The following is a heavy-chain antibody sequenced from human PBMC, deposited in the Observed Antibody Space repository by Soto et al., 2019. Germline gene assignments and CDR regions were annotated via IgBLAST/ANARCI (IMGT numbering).Heavy chain of an antibody. V-gene: IGHV3-66*04. CDR1: GFSFSYYA. J-gene: IGHJ3*01. Sequence: VQLVESGGGVVQPGRSLRLSCAASGFSFSYYAMHWVRQAPGKEPEWVAVLYPGPGTYYADSVKGRFTISRDDSKNTLFLQLSNMRAEDTAVYYCARQCGGDCSNAFHLWGQGTMVTVSS. D-gene: IGHD2-21*01. CDR2: LYPGPGT. CDR3: ARQCGGDCSNAFHL.